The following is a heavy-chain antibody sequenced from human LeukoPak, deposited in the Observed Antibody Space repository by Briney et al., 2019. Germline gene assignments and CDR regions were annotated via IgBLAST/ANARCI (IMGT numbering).Heavy chain of an antibody. CDR3: ARGTKYGPLDY. J-gene: IGHJ4*02. D-gene: IGHD4-17*01. Sequence: PSETLSLTCTVSGGSISSYYWSWIRQPPGKGLEWIGYIYYSGSTNYNPSLKSRVTISVDTSKIQFSLKLSSVTAADTAVYYCARGTKYGPLDYWGQGTLVTVSS. V-gene: IGHV4-59*01. CDR2: IYYSGST. CDR1: GGSISSYY.